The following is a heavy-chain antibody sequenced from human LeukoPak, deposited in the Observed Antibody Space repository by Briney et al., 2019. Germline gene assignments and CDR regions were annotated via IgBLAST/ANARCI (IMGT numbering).Heavy chain of an antibody. CDR2: LYTSGT. Sequence: PSETLSLTCTVSGGSISDYHWSWIRQPAGKGLEWIGRLYTSGTNYNPSLKSRIIMSLDTSKNQFFLKVSSVTAADTAVYFCARHPSAMTRFDPWGQGTLVTVSS. D-gene: IGHD2-2*01. V-gene: IGHV4-4*07. J-gene: IGHJ5*02. CDR1: GGSISDYH. CDR3: ARHPSAMTRFDP.